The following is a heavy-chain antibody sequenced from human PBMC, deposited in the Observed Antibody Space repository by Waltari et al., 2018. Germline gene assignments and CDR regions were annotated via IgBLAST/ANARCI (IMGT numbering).Heavy chain of an antibody. CDR1: GFTFSDYY. D-gene: IGHD6-6*01. V-gene: IGHV3-11*01. CDR2: ISSRGSNI. CDR3: ARDPRSSSSGGIDY. Sequence: QVQLVESGGGLVTPGGSLRLSCAASGFTFSDYYMSWIRQAPGKGLEWVSYISSRGSNIYAADSGKGRFTIARDNAKNSLYLQMNSVRAEDTAVYDCARDPRSSSSGGIDYWGQGTLVTVSS. J-gene: IGHJ4*02.